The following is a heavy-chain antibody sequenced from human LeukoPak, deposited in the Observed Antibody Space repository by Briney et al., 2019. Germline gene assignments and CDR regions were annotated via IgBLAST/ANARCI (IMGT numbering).Heavy chain of an antibody. Sequence: SETLSLTCTVSGGSISSSSYYWGWIRQPPGKGLEWIGSIYYSGSTYYNPSLKSRVTISVDTSKNQFSLKLSSVTAADTAVYYCARDGPFSLGGYCSSTSCYLDYWGQGTLVTVSS. CDR1: GGSISSSSYY. D-gene: IGHD2-2*01. J-gene: IGHJ4*02. V-gene: IGHV4-39*07. CDR2: IYYSGST. CDR3: ARDGPFSLGGYCSSTSCYLDY.